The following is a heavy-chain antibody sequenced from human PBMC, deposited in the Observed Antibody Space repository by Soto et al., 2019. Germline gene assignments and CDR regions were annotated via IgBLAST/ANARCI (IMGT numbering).Heavy chain of an antibody. CDR2: ISAYNGNT. J-gene: IGHJ4*02. Sequence: QVQLVQSGAEVKKPGASVKVSCKASGYTFTSYGISWVRKAPGQGLAWLGWISAYNGNTNYAQKLQGSVTMTTDPSPSTAYMELRSLRSDDTAVYYFAREGYWGGDCLGGEDYWGQGTLVTVSS. CDR1: GYTFTSYG. D-gene: IGHD2-21*02. CDR3: AREGYWGGDCLGGEDY. V-gene: IGHV1-18*01.